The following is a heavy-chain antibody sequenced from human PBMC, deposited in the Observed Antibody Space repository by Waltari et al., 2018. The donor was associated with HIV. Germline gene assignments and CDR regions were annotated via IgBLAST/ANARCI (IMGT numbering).Heavy chain of an antibody. CDR1: GGSISSYY. CDR3: AIYSGYDLDWFDP. D-gene: IGHD5-12*01. J-gene: IGHJ5*02. Sequence: QVQLQESGPGLVKPSETLSLTCTVSGGSISSYYWSWIRQPPGKGLEWLGYISYSGSTNYNPSLNSRVTITVDTSKNQFSLKQSSVTAADTAVYYCAIYSGYDLDWFDPWGQGTLVTVSS. V-gene: IGHV4-59*08. CDR2: ISYSGST.